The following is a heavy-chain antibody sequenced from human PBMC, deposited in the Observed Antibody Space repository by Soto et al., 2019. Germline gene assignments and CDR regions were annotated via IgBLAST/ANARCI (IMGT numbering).Heavy chain of an antibody. V-gene: IGHV3-30-3*01. Sequence: PGGSLRLSCAASGFTFSSYAMHWVRQAPGKGLEWVAVISYDGSNKYYADSVKGRFTISRDNSKNTLYLQMNSLRAEDTAVYYCARDLIPRGMVRGETFGFDYWGQGTLVTVSS. CDR3: ARDLIPRGMVRGETFGFDY. J-gene: IGHJ4*02. D-gene: IGHD3-10*01. CDR1: GFTFSSYA. CDR2: ISYDGSNK.